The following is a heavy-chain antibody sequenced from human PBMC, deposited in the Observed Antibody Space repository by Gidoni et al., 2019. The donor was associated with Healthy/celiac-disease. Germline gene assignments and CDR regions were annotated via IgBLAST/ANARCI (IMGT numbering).Heavy chain of an antibody. J-gene: IGHJ2*01. D-gene: IGHD6-13*01. V-gene: IGHV3-30*18. CDR3: AKDPKYSSSWSWYFDL. CDR2: ISYDGSNK. Sequence: QVQLVESGGGVVQPGRSLRLSCAASGFTFSSYGMHWVRQAPGKGLEWVAVISYDGSNKYYADSVKGRFTISRDNSKNTLYLQMNSLRAEDTAVYYCAKDPKYSSSWSWYFDLWGRGTLVTVSS. CDR1: GFTFSSYG.